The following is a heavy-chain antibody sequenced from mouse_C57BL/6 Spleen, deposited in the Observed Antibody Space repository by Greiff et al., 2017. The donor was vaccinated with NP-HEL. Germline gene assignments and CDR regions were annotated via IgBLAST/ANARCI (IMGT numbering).Heavy chain of an antibody. CDR3: ATPGRYYYGISPWFAY. V-gene: IGHV3-6*01. Sequence: EVQLQQSGPGLVKPSQSLSLTCSVTGYSITSGYYWNWIRQFPGNKLEWMGYISYDGSNNYNPSLKNRISITRDTSKNQFFLKLNSVTTEDTATYYCATPGRYYYGISPWFAYGGQGTLVTVSA. D-gene: IGHD1-1*01. CDR1: GYSITSGYY. J-gene: IGHJ3*01. CDR2: ISYDGSN.